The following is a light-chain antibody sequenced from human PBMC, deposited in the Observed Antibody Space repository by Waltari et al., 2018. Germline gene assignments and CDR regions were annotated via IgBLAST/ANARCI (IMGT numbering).Light chain of an antibody. Sequence: QSPLTQPRPVPGAPGQPVTIPCTGTTSAVGDYNYVPWDQHQPGKAPQLMIYDVTKRPSGVPDRFSGSKSGNTASLTISGLQAEDDADYYCCSYAGSHTWVFGGGTKLTVL. CDR2: DVT. CDR1: TSAVGDYNY. CDR3: CSYAGSHTWV. J-gene: IGLJ3*02. V-gene: IGLV2-11*01.